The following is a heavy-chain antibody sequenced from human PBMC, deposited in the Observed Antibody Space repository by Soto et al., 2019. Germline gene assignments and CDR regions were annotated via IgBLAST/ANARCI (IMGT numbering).Heavy chain of an antibody. J-gene: IGHJ4*02. D-gene: IGHD3-9*01. CDR3: ARDRYYDILTGHSRFDY. CDR1: GYTFTSYG. CDR2: ISAYNGNT. V-gene: IGHV1-18*01. Sequence: GASVKVSCKASGYTFTSYGISWVRQAPGQGLEWMGWISAYNGNTNYAQKLQGRVTMTTDTSTSTAYMELRSLRSDDTAVYYCARDRYYDILTGHSRFDYWGQGTLVTVSS.